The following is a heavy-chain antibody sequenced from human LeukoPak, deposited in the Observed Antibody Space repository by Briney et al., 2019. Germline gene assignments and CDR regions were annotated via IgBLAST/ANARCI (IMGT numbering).Heavy chain of an antibody. V-gene: IGHV4-39*01. D-gene: IGHD6-13*01. CDR2: MYYSGST. CDR3: ARSVYSTNVDS. J-gene: IGHJ4*02. CDR1: GGSISSSSYY. Sequence: SETLSLTCTVSGGSISSSSYYWGWIRQPPGKGLEWIGSMYYSGSTYYNPSLKSRVAISVDTFKNQLSLKLSSVTAADTAVYYCARSVYSTNVDSWGQGTLVTVSS.